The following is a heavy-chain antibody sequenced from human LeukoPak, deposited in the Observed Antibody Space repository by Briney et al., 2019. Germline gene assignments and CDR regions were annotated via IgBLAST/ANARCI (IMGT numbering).Heavy chain of an antibody. CDR1: GFTFSDYY. V-gene: IGHV3-11*04. D-gene: IGHD5-12*01. J-gene: IGHJ5*02. CDR2: ISSSGSTI. Sequence: NSGGSLRLSCAASGFTFSDYYMSWIRQAPGKGLEWVSYISSSGSTIYYADSVKGRFTISRDDAKNSLYLQMNSLRAEDTAVYYCARASGYSGYDWYHWGQGTLVTVSS. CDR3: ARASGYSGYDWYH.